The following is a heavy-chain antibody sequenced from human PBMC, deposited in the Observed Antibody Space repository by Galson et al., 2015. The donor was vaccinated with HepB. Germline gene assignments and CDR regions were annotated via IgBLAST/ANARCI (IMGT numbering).Heavy chain of an antibody. CDR1: GFTFSDYG. V-gene: IGHV3-23*01. Sequence: SLRLSCAASGFTFSDYGMSWVRQAPGKGLAWVSSISNRGGSTSYADSVKGRFTISRDNFKTTVYLEMNSVRVDDTAIYYCARQGRGSGGSYGMDVWGQGTTVTVSS. D-gene: IGHD3-16*01. CDR2: ISNRGGST. J-gene: IGHJ6*02. CDR3: ARQGRGSGGSYGMDV.